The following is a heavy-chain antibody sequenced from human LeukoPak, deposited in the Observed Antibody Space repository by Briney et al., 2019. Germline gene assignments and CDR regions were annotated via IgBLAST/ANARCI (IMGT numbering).Heavy chain of an antibody. V-gene: IGHV5-51*01. J-gene: IGHJ5*02. D-gene: IGHD3-16*01. CDR3: ARVGWLSLGWFDP. CDR1: GYSFTSYW. Sequence: GESLKIPCKGPGYSFTSYWIGWVGQMPGKGLEWMEIIYPGDSDTRYSPSFQGQVTISADKSISTAYLQWSSLKASDTAMYYCARVGWLSLGWFDPWGQGTLVTVSS. CDR2: IYPGDSDT.